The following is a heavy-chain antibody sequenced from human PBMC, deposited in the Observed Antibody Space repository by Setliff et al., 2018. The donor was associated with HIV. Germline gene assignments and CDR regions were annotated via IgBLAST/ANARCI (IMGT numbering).Heavy chain of an antibody. D-gene: IGHD3-16*01. CDR2: MHHSGGT. CDR3: VRGGSWGII. Sequence: PSETLSLTCTVSGYSISTGYNWGCIRQPPGKGLEWIGSMHHSGGTYYNPSLKTRVTISLDTSKNQFSLNLSSVTAADTAVYCCVRGGSWGIIWGQGTVVTVSS. V-gene: IGHV4-38-2*02. J-gene: IGHJ3*02. CDR1: GYSISTGYN.